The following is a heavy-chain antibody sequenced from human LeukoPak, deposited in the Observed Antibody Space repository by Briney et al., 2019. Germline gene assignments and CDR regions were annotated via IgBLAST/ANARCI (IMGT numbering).Heavy chain of an antibody. Sequence: SETLSLTCTVSGGSISSGGYYWSWIRQHPGKGLECIGYIYYSGSTYYNPSLKSRVTISVDTSKNQFSLNLNSVTAADTAVYYCAAFGEWGNYWGQGTLVTVSS. CDR2: IYYSGST. J-gene: IGHJ4*02. D-gene: IGHD3-10*01. CDR1: GGSISSGGYY. V-gene: IGHV4-31*03. CDR3: AAFGEWGNY.